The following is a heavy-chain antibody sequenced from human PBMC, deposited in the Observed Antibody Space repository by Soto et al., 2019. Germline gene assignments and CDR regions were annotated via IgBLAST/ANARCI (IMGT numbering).Heavy chain of an antibody. CDR2: VYWDDDK. J-gene: IGHJ5*02. CDR3: AHRRDYYDGSGFNT. D-gene: IGHD3-22*01. Sequence: QITLKESGPTLVKRTQTLTLTYTFSGFSLSSSGVAVGWIRQPPGKALEWLALVYWDDDKRYSPSLKSRLIITKDTSRNQVVLTVTNADPVDTATYYCAHRRDYYDGSGFNTWGQGTLVTVSS. CDR1: GFSLSSSGVA. V-gene: IGHV2-5*02.